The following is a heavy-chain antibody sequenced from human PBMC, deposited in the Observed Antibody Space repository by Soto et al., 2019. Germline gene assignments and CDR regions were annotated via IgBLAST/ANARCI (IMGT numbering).Heavy chain of an antibody. CDR1: GLMFNTYA. V-gene: IGHV3-23*01. Sequence: SLRLSCAASGLMFNTYAMTWVRQAPGKGLEWVATITSTGGGTYYADSVKGRFTISRDNSNNRLYLQMYSLRAEDTAVYFCANRPRYYNMDVWGQGTTVTVSS. J-gene: IGHJ6*02. CDR2: ITSTGGGT. CDR3: ANRPRYYNMDV.